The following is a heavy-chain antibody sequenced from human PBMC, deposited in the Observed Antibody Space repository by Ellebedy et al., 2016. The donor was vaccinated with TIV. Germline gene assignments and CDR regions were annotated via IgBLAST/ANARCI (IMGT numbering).Heavy chain of an antibody. CDR3: ARNTEPLGFDY. V-gene: IGHV1-18*04. CDR2: ISAYNGNT. Sequence: ASVKVSXXASGYNFTSYGISWVRQAPGQGLEWMGWISAYNGNTNYAQKLQGRVTMTTDTSTSTAYMELRSLRSDDTAVYYCARNTEPLGFDYWGQGTLVTVSS. J-gene: IGHJ4*02. CDR1: GYNFTSYG. D-gene: IGHD5-18*01.